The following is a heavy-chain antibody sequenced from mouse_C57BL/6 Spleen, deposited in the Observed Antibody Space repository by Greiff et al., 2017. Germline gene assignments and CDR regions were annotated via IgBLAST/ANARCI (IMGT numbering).Heavy chain of an antibody. D-gene: IGHD2-3*01. CDR3: ARRDDGYSYYFDY. V-gene: IGHV5-17*01. J-gene: IGHJ2*01. CDR1: GFTFSDYG. CDR2: ISSGSSTI. Sequence: EVMLVESGGGLVKPGGSLKLSCAASGFTFSDYGMHWVRQAPEKGLEWVAYISSGSSTIYYADTVKGRFTISRDNAKNTLFLQMTSLRSEDTAMYYCARRDDGYSYYFDYWGQGTTLTVSS.